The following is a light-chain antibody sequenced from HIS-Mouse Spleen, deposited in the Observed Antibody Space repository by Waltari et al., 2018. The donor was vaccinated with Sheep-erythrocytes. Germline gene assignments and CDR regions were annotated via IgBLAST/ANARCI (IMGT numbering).Light chain of an antibody. CDR2: EGS. CDR1: SSDFGSSNL. CDR3: CSYAGSSTWV. V-gene: IGLV2-23*01. J-gene: IGLJ3*02. Sequence: QSALTQPASVSGSPGQSLPLSCTGTSSDFGSSNLVPWYQQHPGKAPKLMIYEGSKRPSGVSNRFSGSKSGNTASLTISGLQAEDEADYYCCSYAGSSTWVFGGGTKLTVL.